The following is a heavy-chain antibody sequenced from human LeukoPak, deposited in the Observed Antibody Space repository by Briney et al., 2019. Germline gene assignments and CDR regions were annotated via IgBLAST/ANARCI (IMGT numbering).Heavy chain of an antibody. V-gene: IGHV4-34*01. D-gene: IGHD1-26*01. Sequence: SETLSLTCAVYGGSFSGYYWSWIRQPPGKGLEWIGEINHSGSTNYNPSLKSRVTISVDTSKNQFSLKLNSVTPEDTAVYYCARAPSGSYGYFEYWGQGTLVTVSS. J-gene: IGHJ4*02. CDR1: GGSFSGYY. CDR3: ARAPSGSYGYFEY. CDR2: INHSGST.